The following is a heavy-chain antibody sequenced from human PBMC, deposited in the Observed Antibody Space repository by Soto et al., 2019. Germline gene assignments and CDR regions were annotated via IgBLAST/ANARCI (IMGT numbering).Heavy chain of an antibody. CDR3: ARDPLPWGYYDILNGYYSYAFDI. CDR1: GFTFSSYG. D-gene: IGHD3-9*01. Sequence: XESLRLTCAASGFTFSSYGMHWVRQAPGKGLEWVAVIWYDVSNKYYADSVKGRFTISRDNSKNTLYLQMNSLRAEDTAVYYCARDPLPWGYYDILNGYYSYAFDIWGQGTMVTVSS. V-gene: IGHV3-33*01. J-gene: IGHJ3*02. CDR2: IWYDVSNK.